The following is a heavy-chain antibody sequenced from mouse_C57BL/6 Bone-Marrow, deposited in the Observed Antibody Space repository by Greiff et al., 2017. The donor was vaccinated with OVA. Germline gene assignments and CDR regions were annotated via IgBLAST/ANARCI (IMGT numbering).Heavy chain of an antibody. Sequence: EVQLQQSGPGMVKPSQSLSLTCTVTGYSITSGYDWHWIRHFPGNKLECMGYISYRGSTNYNPSLKSRLSITDTTSQNHFFLKLNSVTTEDTATYYCAREGIYYYGGSYWYFDVWGTGTTVTVSS. V-gene: IGHV3-1*01. CDR2: ISYRGST. J-gene: IGHJ1*03. D-gene: IGHD1-1*01. CDR1: GYSITSGYD. CDR3: AREGIYYYGGSYWYFDV.